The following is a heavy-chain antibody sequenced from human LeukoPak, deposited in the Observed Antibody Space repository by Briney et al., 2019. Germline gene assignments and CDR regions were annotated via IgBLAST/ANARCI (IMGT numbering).Heavy chain of an antibody. D-gene: IGHD6-13*01. V-gene: IGHV3-48*03. Sequence: GGSPRLSCAASGFTFSSYEMNWVRQAPGKGLEWVSYISSSGSTIYYADSVKGRFTISRDNAKNSLYLQMNSLRAEDTAVYYCARPLTIAAAGNYYYYYGMDVWGKGTTVTVSS. CDR1: GFTFSSYE. J-gene: IGHJ6*04. CDR3: ARPLTIAAAGNYYYYYGMDV. CDR2: ISSSGSTI.